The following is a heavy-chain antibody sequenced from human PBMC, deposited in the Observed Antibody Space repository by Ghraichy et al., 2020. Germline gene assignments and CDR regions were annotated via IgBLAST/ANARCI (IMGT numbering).Heavy chain of an antibody. D-gene: IGHD2-2*01. CDR1: GGTFSSYA. J-gene: IGHJ6*03. CDR2: IIPIFGTA. Sequence: SVKVSCKASGGTFSSYAISWMRQAPGQGLEWMGGIIPIFGTANYAQKFQGRVTITADKSTSTAYMELSSLRSEDTAVYYCARDLGHCSSTSCYAHYYYYMDVWGKGTTVTVSS. CDR3: ARDLGHCSSTSCYAHYYYYMDV. V-gene: IGHV1-69*06.